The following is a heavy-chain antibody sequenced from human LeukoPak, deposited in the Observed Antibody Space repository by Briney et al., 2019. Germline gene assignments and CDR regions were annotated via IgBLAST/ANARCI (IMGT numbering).Heavy chain of an antibody. Sequence: GASVKVSCKVSGYTLTELSMHWVRQAPGKGLEWMGGFDPEDGETIYAQKFQGRVTMTEDTSTDTAYMELSSLRSDDTAVYYCARAPGYSPNQKMVDYWGQGTLVTVSS. CDR3: ARAPGYSPNQKMVDY. V-gene: IGHV1-24*01. D-gene: IGHD5-18*01. CDR2: FDPEDGET. J-gene: IGHJ4*02. CDR1: GYTLTELS.